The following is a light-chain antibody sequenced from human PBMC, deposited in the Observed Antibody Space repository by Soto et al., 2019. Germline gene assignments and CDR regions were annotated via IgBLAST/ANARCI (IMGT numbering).Light chain of an antibody. CDR1: QSVGSK. J-gene: IGKJ4*01. V-gene: IGKV3D-15*01. Sequence: EIVMTQSPPTLSVSPGERATLSCRASQSVGSKLAWYQQRPGQAPRLLIYDASNRATGIPARFSGSGSGTEFSLTISSPQSEDFAVYSCQQYGDWPGAFGGGTKVEIK. CDR2: DAS. CDR3: QQYGDWPGA.